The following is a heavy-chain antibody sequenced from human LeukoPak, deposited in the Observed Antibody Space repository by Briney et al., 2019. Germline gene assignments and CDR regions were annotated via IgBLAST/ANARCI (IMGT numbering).Heavy chain of an antibody. V-gene: IGHV4-59*01. Sequence: SETLSLTCSVSGGSISSYYWSWTRQPPGKRLEWIGYIYYSGSTYYNPSLKSRATISVDTSKNQFSLQLSSVTAADTAVYFCARVPPYNSGYGGFDYWGQGTLVTVSS. D-gene: IGHD5-18*01. CDR1: GGSISSYY. CDR2: IYYSGST. J-gene: IGHJ4*02. CDR3: ARVPPYNSGYGGFDY.